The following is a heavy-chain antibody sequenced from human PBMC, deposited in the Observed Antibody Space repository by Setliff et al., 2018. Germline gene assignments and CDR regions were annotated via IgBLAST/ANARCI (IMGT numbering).Heavy chain of an antibody. D-gene: IGHD1-1*01. V-gene: IGHV4-4*07. CDR3: ARDMGQPYYFES. CDR2: VSASGST. J-gene: IGHJ4*02. CDR1: GASISDYY. Sequence: SETLSLTCTVSGASISDYYWTWIRQPAGKELEWIGRVSASGSTTYNPSLKSRVTMSVDTSRNQISLNQTSVTAADTAMYYCARDMGQPYYFESWGLGTLVTVSS.